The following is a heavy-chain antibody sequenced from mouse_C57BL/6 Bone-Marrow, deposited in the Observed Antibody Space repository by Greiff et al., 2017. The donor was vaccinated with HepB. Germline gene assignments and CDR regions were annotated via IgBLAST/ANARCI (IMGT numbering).Heavy chain of an antibody. Sequence: EVQGVESGEGLVKPGGSLKLSCAASGFTFSSYAMSWVRQTPEKRLEWVAYISSGGDYIYYADTVKGRFTISRDNARNSLYLQMSSLKSEDTAMYYCTRENWYYFDYWGQGTTLTVSS. CDR3: TRENWYYFDY. CDR2: ISSGGDYI. CDR1: GFTFSSYA. V-gene: IGHV5-9-1*02. J-gene: IGHJ2*01. D-gene: IGHD4-1*01.